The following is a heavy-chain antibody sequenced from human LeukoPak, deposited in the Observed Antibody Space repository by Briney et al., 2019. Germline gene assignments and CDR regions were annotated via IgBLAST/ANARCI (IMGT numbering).Heavy chain of an antibody. CDR2: INHSGST. D-gene: IGHD5/OR15-5a*01. CDR1: GGSFSGYY. CDR3: ARTVSPRFFYYYGMDV. Sequence: SETLSLTCAVYGGSFSGYYWSWIRQPPGKGLEWIGEINHSGSTNYNPSLKSRVTISVDTSRNQFSLKLSSVTAADTAVYYCARTVSPRFFYYYGMDVWGQGTTVTVSS. V-gene: IGHV4-34*01. J-gene: IGHJ6*02.